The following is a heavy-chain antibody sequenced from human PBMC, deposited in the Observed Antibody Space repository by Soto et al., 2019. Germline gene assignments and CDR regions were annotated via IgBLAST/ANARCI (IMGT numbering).Heavy chain of an antibody. V-gene: IGHV3-48*03. CDR1: GCSFSGFE. J-gene: IGHJ3*02. D-gene: IGHD3-9*01. CDR2: ISSDSNTM. Sequence: GGSLSLSCAASGCSFSGFEMTWGRQAQGQGLEWVSNISSDSNTMHYADSVKGRLGISRDNAKNSLYLQMNSLRAEDTAVYYCARLPSRLVVVAYDIWGQGTMVTVSS. CDR3: ARLPSRLVVVAYDI.